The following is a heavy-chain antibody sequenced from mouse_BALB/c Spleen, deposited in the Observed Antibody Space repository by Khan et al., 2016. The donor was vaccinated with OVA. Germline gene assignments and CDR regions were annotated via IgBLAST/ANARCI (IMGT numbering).Heavy chain of an antibody. V-gene: IGHV2-6-5*01. D-gene: IGHD6-1*01. CDR3: AKAPPYYAMDY. CDR1: GFSLTDYA. Sequence: QVQLKESGPGLVAPSQSLSITCTVSGFSLTDYAVSWIRQPPGKGLEWLGVIWAGGSKYYNLTHKSRLSISKDNSKSQVFLKMNSLQTDDTSMYCCAKAPPYYAMDYWGQGTSVTVSS. CDR2: IWAGGSK. J-gene: IGHJ4*01.